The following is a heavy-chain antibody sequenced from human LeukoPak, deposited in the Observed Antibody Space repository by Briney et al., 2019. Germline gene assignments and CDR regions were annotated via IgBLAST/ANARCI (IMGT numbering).Heavy chain of an antibody. J-gene: IGHJ3*02. V-gene: IGHV3-30*02. Sequence: GGSLRLSCAASGFTFSSYGMHWVRQAPGKGLEWVAFIRYDGSNKYYADSVKGRFTISRDNSKNTLYLQMNSLRAEDTAVYYCAKVAREFMGAFDIWGEGTMVTVSS. CDR2: IRYDGSNK. CDR3: AKVAREFMGAFDI. CDR1: GFTFSSYG. D-gene: IGHD3-10*01.